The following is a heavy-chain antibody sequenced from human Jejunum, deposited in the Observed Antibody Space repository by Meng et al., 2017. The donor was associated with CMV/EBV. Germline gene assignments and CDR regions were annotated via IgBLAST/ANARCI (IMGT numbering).Heavy chain of an antibody. D-gene: IGHD4-17*01. CDR3: AREVVRDYSRDGMDV. V-gene: IGHV4-61*03. J-gene: IGHJ6*02. CDR2: VSHSWGT. CDR1: SVSSGAYL. Sequence: SVSSGAYLWTSIRQSPGKGLEWIGYVSHSWGTMYNPSLKSRVTISVDTARNYFALKLTSVTAADTAVYYCAREVVRDYSRDGMDVWGQGTTVTVSS.